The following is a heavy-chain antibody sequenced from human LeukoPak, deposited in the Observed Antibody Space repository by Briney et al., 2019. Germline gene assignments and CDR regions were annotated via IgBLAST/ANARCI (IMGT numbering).Heavy chain of an antibody. V-gene: IGHV1-46*01. Sequence: ASVTVSCKASGYTFTSYYMHWVRQAPGQGLERTGIINPSGGSTSYAQKFQGRVTMTRDMSTSTVYMELSSLRSEDTAVYYCAREITNAVAGTMGFDYWGQGTLVTVSS. D-gene: IGHD6-19*01. CDR3: AREITNAVAGTMGFDY. CDR2: INPSGGST. J-gene: IGHJ4*02. CDR1: GYTFTSYY.